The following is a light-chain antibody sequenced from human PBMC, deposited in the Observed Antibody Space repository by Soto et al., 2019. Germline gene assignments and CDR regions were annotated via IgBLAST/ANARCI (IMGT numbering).Light chain of an antibody. J-gene: IGKJ2*01. V-gene: IGKV3-20*01. CDR1: QSVSSTY. Sequence: EIVLTQSPGTLSLSPGERATLSCRASQSVSSTYLVWYQQKPGQAPRLLIYGASSRATGIPDRFSGSGSGTDFTLTINSLEPEDFAVYYCHQYGGSPPYTFGQGTKLEIK. CDR3: HQYGGSPPYT. CDR2: GAS.